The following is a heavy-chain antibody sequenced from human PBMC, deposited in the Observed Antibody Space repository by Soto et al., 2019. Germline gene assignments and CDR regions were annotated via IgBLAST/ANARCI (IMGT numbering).Heavy chain of an antibody. V-gene: IGHV1-18*01. D-gene: IGHD3-16*01. J-gene: IGHJ4*02. CDR3: ARVGDLISFGGAQARTSYLFSY. CDR1: GYTFTSSG. CDR2: ISAYNGNT. Sequence: ASVKVSCKASGYTFTSSGISWVRQAPGQGLEWMGWISAYNGNTNYAQKLQGRVTMTTDTSTSTAYMELRSLRSDDTAVYYCARVGDLISFGGAQARTSYLFSYSGRGTLVLGSS.